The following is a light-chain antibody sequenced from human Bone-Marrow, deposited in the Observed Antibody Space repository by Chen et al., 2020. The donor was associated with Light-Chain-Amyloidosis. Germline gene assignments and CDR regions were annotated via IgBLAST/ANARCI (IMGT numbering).Light chain of an antibody. CDR3: SSYTITNTLV. CDR1: SSDVGGDNH. Sequence: QSALTQPASVSGSPGQSITISCTGTSSDVGGDNHVSWYQQHQDKAPKLMIYEVTNRPSWVPDRFTGSKYDNTASLTISVLQTEDEADYFCSSYTITNTLVFVRETRVTVL. J-gene: IGLJ1*01. CDR2: EVT. V-gene: IGLV2-14*01.